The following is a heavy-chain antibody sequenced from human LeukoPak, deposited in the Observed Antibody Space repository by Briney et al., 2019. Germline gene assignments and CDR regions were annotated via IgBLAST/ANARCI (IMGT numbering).Heavy chain of an antibody. CDR2: ISYDGSNK. V-gene: IGHV3-30*18. Sequence: PGGSLRLSCAASGFTSSSYGMHWVRQAPGKGLEWVAVISYDGSNKYYADSVKGRFTISRDNSKNTLYLQMNSLRAEDTAVYYCAKSDGAYYDILTGYRIDYWGQGTLVTVSS. J-gene: IGHJ4*02. D-gene: IGHD3-9*01. CDR3: AKSDGAYYDILTGYRIDY. CDR1: GFTSSSYG.